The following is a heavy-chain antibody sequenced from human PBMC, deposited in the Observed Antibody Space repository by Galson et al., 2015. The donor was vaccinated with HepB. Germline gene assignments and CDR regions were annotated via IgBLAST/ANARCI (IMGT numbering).Heavy chain of an antibody. Sequence: SVKVSCKASGYTFTSYYMHWVRQAPGQGLEWMGIINPSGGSTSYAQKFQGRVTMTRDTSTSTVYMELSSLRSEDTAVYYCARDRAESGIAAANYGMDVWGQGTTVTVSS. CDR2: INPSGGST. CDR3: ARDRAESGIAAANYGMDV. J-gene: IGHJ6*02. D-gene: IGHD6-13*01. V-gene: IGHV1-46*01. CDR1: GYTFTSYY.